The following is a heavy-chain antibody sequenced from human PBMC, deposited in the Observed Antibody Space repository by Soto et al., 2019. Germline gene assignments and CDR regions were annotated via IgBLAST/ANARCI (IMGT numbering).Heavy chain of an antibody. Sequence: AQTISDEGPGGKLSRYWSWRVRQKNEKGLEWMGIIYPGDSDTRYSPSFQGQVTISADKSISTAYLQWSSLKASDTAMFFYARVPIGDVPAAPDYWLHGTLV. CDR2: IYPGDSDT. J-gene: IGHJ4*01. V-gene: IGHV5-51*01. D-gene: IGHD6-25*01. CDR3: ARVPIGDVPAAPDY. CDR1: GGKLSRYW.